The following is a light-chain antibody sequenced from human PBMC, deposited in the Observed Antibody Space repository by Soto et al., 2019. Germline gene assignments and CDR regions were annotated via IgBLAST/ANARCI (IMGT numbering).Light chain of an antibody. CDR2: DAS. J-gene: IGKJ1*01. CDR1: PTISSW. V-gene: IGKV1-5*01. CDR3: QQQNCYSGT. Sequence: MTQSPSTLSGSVGERVTITCRASPTISSWLAWYQQKPGKAPKLLIYDASSLESGVPSRSSGSGSATEDILTTSSMQPDDFVTYYCQQQNCYSGTFGHGTKGDIK.